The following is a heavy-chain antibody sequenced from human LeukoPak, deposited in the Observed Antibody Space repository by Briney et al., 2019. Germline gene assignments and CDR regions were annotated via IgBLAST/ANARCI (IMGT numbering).Heavy chain of an antibody. CDR2: ISYDGSNK. D-gene: IGHD1-26*01. CDR1: GFTFSSYA. Sequence: GGPLRLSCAASGFTFSSYAMHWVRQAPGKGLEWVAVISYDGSNKYYADSVKGRFTISRDNSKNTLYLQMNSLRAEDTAVYYCARDPPVSGSYYTFSFRFDYWGQGTLVTVSS. CDR3: ARDPPVSGSYYTFSFRFDY. V-gene: IGHV3-30-3*01. J-gene: IGHJ4*02.